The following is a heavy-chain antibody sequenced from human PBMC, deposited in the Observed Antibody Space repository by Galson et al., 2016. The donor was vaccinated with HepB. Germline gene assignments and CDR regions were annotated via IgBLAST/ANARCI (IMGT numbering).Heavy chain of an antibody. D-gene: IGHD3-9*01. Sequence: QTPGKGLEWIGSSYYSGSTYYNASLRSRITISVDTSKNQFSLKLSSVTAADTALYFCARHSRHFDVVTGPSPGYFDFWGQGTLVTASS. J-gene: IGHJ4*02. CDR3: ARHSRHFDVVTGPSPGYFDF. V-gene: IGHV4-39*01. CDR2: SYYSGST.